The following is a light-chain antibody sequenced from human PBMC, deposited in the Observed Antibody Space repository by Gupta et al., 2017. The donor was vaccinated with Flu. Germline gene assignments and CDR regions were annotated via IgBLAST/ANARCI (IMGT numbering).Light chain of an antibody. CDR1: QSVRSSY. CDR3: QPYGRSGFT. J-gene: IGKJ3*01. CDR2: GAS. Sequence: EIVLTQSPGTLSLSPGERATLSCRASQSVRSSYIAWYQQKPGQAPKLLFYGASNRATAVPDRFSGSGSGTDFTLTISRLESEDFAVYYCQPYGRSGFTFGPGTKVDIK. V-gene: IGKV3-20*01.